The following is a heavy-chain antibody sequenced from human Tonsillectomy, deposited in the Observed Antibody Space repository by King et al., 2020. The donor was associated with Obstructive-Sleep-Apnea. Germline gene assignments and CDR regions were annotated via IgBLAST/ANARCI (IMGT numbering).Heavy chain of an antibody. CDR3: ASPRSEYDAFDI. CDR1: GFTFSSYS. CDR2: ISSSSSYI. Sequence: VQLVESGGGLVKPGGSLRLSCAASGFTFSSYSMNWVRQAPGKGLEGVSSISSSSSYIYYADSVKGRFTISRDNAKNSLYLQMNSLRAEDTAVYYCASPRSEYDAFDIWGQGTMVTVSS. D-gene: IGHD3-3*01. J-gene: IGHJ3*02. V-gene: IGHV3-21*01.